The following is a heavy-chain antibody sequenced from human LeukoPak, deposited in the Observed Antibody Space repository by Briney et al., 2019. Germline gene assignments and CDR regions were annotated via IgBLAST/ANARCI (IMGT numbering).Heavy chain of an antibody. CDR1: GYTFTGYY. CDR2: INPNSGGT. V-gene: IGHV1-2*02. D-gene: IGHD1-26*01. Sequence: ASVKVSCKASGYTFTGYYMHWVRQAPGQGLEWMGWINPNSGGTNYAQKFQGRVTMTRDTSISTAYMELSRLRSEDTAVYYCAREGGSQGAIPPFDPWGQGTLVTVSS. CDR3: AREGGSQGAIPPFDP. J-gene: IGHJ5*02.